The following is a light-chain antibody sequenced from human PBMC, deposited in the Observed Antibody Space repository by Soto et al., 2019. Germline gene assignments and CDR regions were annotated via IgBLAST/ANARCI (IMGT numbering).Light chain of an antibody. CDR2: EVS. V-gene: IGLV2-14*01. Sequence: QSALTQPASVSGSPGQSITISCTGTSSDIGVYNYVSWYQQHPGKAPKLVICEVSNRPSGVSSRFSGSKSGNTASLTISGLRAEGEADYYCTSFTTTNIWVFGGGTKLTVL. CDR3: TSFTTTNIWV. J-gene: IGLJ3*02. CDR1: SSDIGVYNY.